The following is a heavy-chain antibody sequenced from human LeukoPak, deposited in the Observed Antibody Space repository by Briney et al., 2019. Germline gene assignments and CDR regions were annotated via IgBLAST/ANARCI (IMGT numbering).Heavy chain of an antibody. Sequence: GGSLRLSRAASGFTFSSYAMSWVRQAPGGGLEWCSPMGGSVNKTYHGASVQGRFTISRDNSDNRVSRQMDSLRAEDTAVYFCAKDTTAWWYHRAYMNVWGKGTTVTVSS. CDR2: MGGSVNKT. CDR1: GFTFSSYA. V-gene: IGHV3-23*01. CDR3: AKDTTAWWYHRAYMNV. J-gene: IGHJ6*03. D-gene: IGHD2-15*01.